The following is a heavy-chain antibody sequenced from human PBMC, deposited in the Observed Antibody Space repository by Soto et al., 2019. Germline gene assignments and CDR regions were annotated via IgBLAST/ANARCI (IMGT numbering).Heavy chain of an antibody. J-gene: IGHJ3*02. CDR3: ATGSSGYHDAFDI. Sequence: ASVKVSCKASGYTFTSYDINWVRQATGQGLEWMGWMNPNSGNTGYAQKFQGRVTMTEDTSTDTAYMELSSLRSEDTAVYYCATGSSGYHDAFDIWGQGTMVTVSS. V-gene: IGHV1-8*01. CDR1: GYTFTSYD. CDR2: MNPNSGNT. D-gene: IGHD3-22*01.